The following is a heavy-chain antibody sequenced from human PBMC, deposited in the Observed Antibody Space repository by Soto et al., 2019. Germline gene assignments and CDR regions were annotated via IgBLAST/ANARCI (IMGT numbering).Heavy chain of an antibody. CDR2: ISSSSSPI. J-gene: IGHJ4*02. V-gene: IGHV3-48*02. CDR1: GFTFSSYG. D-gene: IGHD6-13*01. CDR3: ARYGISSWTKPFDF. Sequence: EVQLVESGGGLVQPGGSLRLSCAASGFTFSSYGMNWVRQAPGKGLEWVSYISSSSSPIYYADSVKGRFTISRDNAKNSLYLQMSSLRDEDTAVYYCARYGISSWTKPFDFWGQGTLVSVSS.